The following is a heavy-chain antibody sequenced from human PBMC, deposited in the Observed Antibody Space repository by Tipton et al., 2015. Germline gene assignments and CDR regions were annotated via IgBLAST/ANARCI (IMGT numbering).Heavy chain of an antibody. Sequence: SLRLSCAASELTFSTFGMHWVRQAPGKGLEWVAVISYDGIHKYYSESVKGRVTISRDNSKNTLYLQMNSLTAEDTALYYCAKRGVAGIPFDYWGQGTLVTVSS. CDR3: AKRGVAGIPFDY. D-gene: IGHD6-19*01. CDR1: ELTFSTFG. V-gene: IGHV3-30*18. CDR2: ISYDGIHK. J-gene: IGHJ4*02.